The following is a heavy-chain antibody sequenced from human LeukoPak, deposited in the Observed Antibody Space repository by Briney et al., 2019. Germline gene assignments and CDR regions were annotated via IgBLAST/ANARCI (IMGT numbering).Heavy chain of an antibody. D-gene: IGHD3-22*01. J-gene: IGHJ4*02. CDR3: ARNSITMIGPMGY. CDR1: GYTCTSYG. Sequence: GASVKVSCNASGYTCTSYGISWLRRAPGQGLEGMGWISAYNGNTNYAQKLQGRVTMTTDTSTSTAYMELRSLRSDDTAVYYCARNSITMIGPMGYWGQGTLVTVSS. CDR2: ISAYNGNT. V-gene: IGHV1-18*01.